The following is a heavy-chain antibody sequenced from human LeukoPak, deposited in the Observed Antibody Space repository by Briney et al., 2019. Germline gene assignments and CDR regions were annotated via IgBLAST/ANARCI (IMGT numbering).Heavy chain of an antibody. D-gene: IGHD5-18*01. CDR3: AKGIQLWSYFDY. Sequence: GGSLRLSCAASGFTFSSYAMSWVRQAPGKGLEWVSAISGSGGSTYYADSVKGRFTISRDNSKNTLYLQMNSLRAEDTAVYYRAKGIQLWSYFDYWGQGTLVTVSS. J-gene: IGHJ4*02. CDR2: ISGSGGST. CDR1: GFTFSSYA. V-gene: IGHV3-23*01.